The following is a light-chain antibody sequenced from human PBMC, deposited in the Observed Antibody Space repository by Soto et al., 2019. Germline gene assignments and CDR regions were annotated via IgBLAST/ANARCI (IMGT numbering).Light chain of an antibody. CDR3: TSYAGKNNVV. Sequence: QSALTQPPSASGSPGQSVTISCTGTSSDVGGYDFVSWYQQYPGKAPKLMIYEVNKRPSGVPDRFSGSKSGNTASLTVSGLQADDEADYFCTSYAGKNNVVFGGGTKLTVL. CDR1: SSDVGGYDF. V-gene: IGLV2-8*01. J-gene: IGLJ2*01. CDR2: EVN.